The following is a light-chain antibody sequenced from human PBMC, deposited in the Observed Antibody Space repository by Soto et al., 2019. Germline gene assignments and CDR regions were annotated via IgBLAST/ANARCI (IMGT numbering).Light chain of an antibody. CDR3: SSYTSSSTLYV. V-gene: IGLV1-47*01. CDR1: TSNIGSNY. Sequence: QSVLTQPPSASGTPGQGVTISCSGSTSNIGSNYVYWYQQLPGTAPKLLIYRNNQRPSGVPDRFSGSKSGTSASLAISGLQAEDEADYYCSSYTSSSTLYVFGTGTKLTVL. CDR2: RNN. J-gene: IGLJ1*01.